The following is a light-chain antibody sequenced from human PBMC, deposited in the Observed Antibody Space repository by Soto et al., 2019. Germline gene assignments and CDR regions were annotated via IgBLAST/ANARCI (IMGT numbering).Light chain of an antibody. CDR2: EDN. J-gene: IGLJ1*01. V-gene: IGLV2-23*01. CDR3: CSYARTSTYF. Sequence: QSALTQPASVSGSPGQSITIYCTGTSSDVGSYNLVSWYQQHPGKAPKLMIYEDNKRPSGVSNRFSVSKFGYTASLTISGLQAEDEADYYCCSYARTSTYFFGSGTKVPS. CDR1: SSDVGSYNL.